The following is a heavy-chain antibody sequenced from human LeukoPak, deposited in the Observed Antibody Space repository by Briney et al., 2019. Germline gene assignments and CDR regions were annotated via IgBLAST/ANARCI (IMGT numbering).Heavy chain of an antibody. D-gene: IGHD4-23*01. V-gene: IGHV3-53*01. CDR2: IYSAGST. J-gene: IGHJ4*02. CDR3: ARRGDGGRSFDL. Sequence: GGSLRLSCAASGFTVSSNYMSWVRQTPGKGLEWVSGIYSAGSTYNADSVKGRSTISRNNSKNTLYIQMNSLRAEDTAVYYCARRGDGGRSFDLWGQGTPVTVSS. CDR1: GFTVSSNY.